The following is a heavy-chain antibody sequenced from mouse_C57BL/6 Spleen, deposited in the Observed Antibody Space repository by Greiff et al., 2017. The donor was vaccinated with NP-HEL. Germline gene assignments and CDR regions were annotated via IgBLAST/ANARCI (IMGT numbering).Heavy chain of an antibody. V-gene: IGHV1-76*01. CDR3: ARWDSSCYFFDY. Sequence: QVQLQQSGAELVRPGASVKLSCKASGYTFTDYYINWVKQRPGQGLEWIARIYPGSGNTYYNEKFKGKATLTAEKSSSTAYMQLSSLTSEESAVYFCARWDSSCYFFDYWGQGTTLTVSS. CDR2: IYPGSGNT. CDR1: GYTFTDYY. J-gene: IGHJ2*01. D-gene: IGHD3-2*02.